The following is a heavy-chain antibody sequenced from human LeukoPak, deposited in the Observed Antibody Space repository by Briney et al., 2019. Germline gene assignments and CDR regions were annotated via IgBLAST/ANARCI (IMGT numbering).Heavy chain of an antibody. CDR3: ARANSSSWYSY. J-gene: IGHJ4*02. CDR1: GGSISSGGYS. Sequence: SETLSLTCAVSGGSISSGGYSWSWIRQPPGKGLEWIGEINHSGSTNYNPSLKSRVTISVDTSKNQFSLKLSSVTAADTAVYYCARANSSSWYSYWGQGTLVTVSS. D-gene: IGHD6-13*01. CDR2: INHSGST. V-gene: IGHV4-34*01.